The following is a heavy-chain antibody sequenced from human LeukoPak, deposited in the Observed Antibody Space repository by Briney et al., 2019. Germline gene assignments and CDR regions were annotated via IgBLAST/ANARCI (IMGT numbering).Heavy chain of an antibody. V-gene: IGHV1-46*01. CDR2: INPSGGST. CDR1: GYTFTSYY. J-gene: IGHJ4*02. D-gene: IGHD3-22*01. CDR3: ARTHYYDSSGYYGFDY. Sequence: ASVKVSCKASGYTFTSYYMHWVRRAPGQGLEWMGIINPSGGSTSYAQKFQGRVTMTRDTSTSTVYMELSSLRSEDTAVYYCARTHYYDSSGYYGFDYWGQGTLVTVSS.